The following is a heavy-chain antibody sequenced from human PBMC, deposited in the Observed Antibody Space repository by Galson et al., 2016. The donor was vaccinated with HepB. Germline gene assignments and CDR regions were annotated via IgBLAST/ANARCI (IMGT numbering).Heavy chain of an antibody. CDR3: ARGIITLIPWAA. V-gene: IGHV4-39*01. D-gene: IGHD3-22*01. CDR1: GGSISSSSYY. Sequence: SETLSLTCTVSGGSISSSSYYWGWIRQPPGKGLEWIGNVYYGGNTDNNPSLKSRVTISVDTSKNQFSLRLSSVTAADTAVYYCARGIITLIPWAAWGQGTMVTVSS. J-gene: IGHJ3*01. CDR2: VYYGGNT.